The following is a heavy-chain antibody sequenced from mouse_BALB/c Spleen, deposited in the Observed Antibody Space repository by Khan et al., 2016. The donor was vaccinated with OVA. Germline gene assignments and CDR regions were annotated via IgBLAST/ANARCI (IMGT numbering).Heavy chain of an antibody. CDR1: GFTFSTYG. CDR3: ARLAYYYDSEGFAY. CDR2: VSTGGGYT. V-gene: IGHV5-6*01. D-gene: IGHD1-1*01. J-gene: IGHJ3*01. Sequence: EVELVESGGDLVKPGGSLNLSCAASGFTFSTYGMSWVRQTPDKRLEWVATVSTGGGYTYYPDSVKGRFTISRDNAKNTLYLQMSSLKSEDTAMFYCARLAYYYDSEGFAYWGQGTLVTVSA.